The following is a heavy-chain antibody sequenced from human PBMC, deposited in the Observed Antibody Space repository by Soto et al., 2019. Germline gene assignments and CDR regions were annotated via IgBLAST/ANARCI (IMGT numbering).Heavy chain of an antibody. Sequence: GGSLRLSCAASGFTFSSYAMSWVRQAPGKGLEWVSAISGSGGSTYYADSVKGRFTISRDNSKNTLYLQMNSLRAEDTAVYYCALDLGYYDSSGYPFDYWGQGTLVTVSS. D-gene: IGHD3-22*01. V-gene: IGHV3-23*01. J-gene: IGHJ4*02. CDR2: ISGSGGST. CDR1: GFTFSSYA. CDR3: ALDLGYYDSSGYPFDY.